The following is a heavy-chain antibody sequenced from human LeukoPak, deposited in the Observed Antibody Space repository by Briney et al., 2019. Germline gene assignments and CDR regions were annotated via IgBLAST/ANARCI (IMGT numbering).Heavy chain of an antibody. CDR1: GYTFTSYG. CDR3: ARTTYYYGSGSYPADY. CDR2: ISAYNGNT. D-gene: IGHD3-10*01. Sequence: ASVKVSCKASGYTFTSYGISWVRQAPGQGLAWMGWISAYNGNTNYAQKLQGRVTMTTDTSTSTAYMELRSLRSDDTAVYYCARTTYYYGSGSYPADYWGQGTLVTVSS. J-gene: IGHJ4*02. V-gene: IGHV1-18*01.